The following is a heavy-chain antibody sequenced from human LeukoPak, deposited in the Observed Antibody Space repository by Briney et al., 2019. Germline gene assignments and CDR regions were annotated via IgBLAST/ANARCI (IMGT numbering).Heavy chain of an antibody. V-gene: IGHV4-59*01. D-gene: IGHD3-3*01. Sequence: PSETLSLTCTVSGGSISTYYWTWIRQPPGKGLEWLGYVYYRGFTNYNPSHKSRVTISVDTPKNQFSLKLSSVTTADTAVYYCARVNYDFWSGYDPTRAPFDPWGQGTLVTVSS. J-gene: IGHJ5*02. CDR1: GGSISTYY. CDR2: VYYRGFT. CDR3: ARVNYDFWSGYDPTRAPFDP.